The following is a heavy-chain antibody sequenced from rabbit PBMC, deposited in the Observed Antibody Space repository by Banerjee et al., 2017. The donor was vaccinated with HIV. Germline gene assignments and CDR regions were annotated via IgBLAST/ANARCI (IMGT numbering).Heavy chain of an antibody. V-gene: IGHV1S39*01. D-gene: IGHD6-1*01. CDR1: GLDFSSYS. CDR2: IDPVFGDT. Sequence: QEQLVESGGGLVQPGGSLKLSCKASGLDFSSYSMNWVRQAPGKGLEWIGYIDPVFGDTYYASWVNGRFTISKTSSTTVTLQMTSLTAADTATYFCARAGYAGYGYVLWGPGTLVTVS. CDR3: ARAGYAGYGYVL. J-gene: IGHJ4*01.